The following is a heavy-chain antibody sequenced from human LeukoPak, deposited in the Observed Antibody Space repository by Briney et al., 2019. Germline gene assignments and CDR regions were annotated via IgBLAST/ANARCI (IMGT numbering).Heavy chain of an antibody. J-gene: IGHJ4*02. Sequence: PSETLSLTCTVSGGPISSSSYYWGWIRQPPGKGLEWIGSIYYSGSTYYNPSLKSRVTISVDTSKNQFSLKLSSVTAADTAVYYCARHDVDTAYWGQGTLVTVSS. V-gene: IGHV4-39*01. CDR3: ARHDVDTAY. D-gene: IGHD5-18*01. CDR2: IYYSGST. CDR1: GGPISSSSYY.